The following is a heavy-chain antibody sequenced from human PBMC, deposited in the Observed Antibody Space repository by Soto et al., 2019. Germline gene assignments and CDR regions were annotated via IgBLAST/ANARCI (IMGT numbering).Heavy chain of an antibody. CDR2: FDPEDGET. Sequence: ASVKVSCKVSGYTLTELSMHWVRQAPGKGLEWMGGFDPEDGETIYAQKFQGRVTMTEDTSTDTAYMELSSLRSEDTAVYYCATILPHYCDILTGYSHGFDYWGQGTLVTVSS. D-gene: IGHD3-9*01. CDR3: ATILPHYCDILTGYSHGFDY. CDR1: GYTLTELS. J-gene: IGHJ4*02. V-gene: IGHV1-24*01.